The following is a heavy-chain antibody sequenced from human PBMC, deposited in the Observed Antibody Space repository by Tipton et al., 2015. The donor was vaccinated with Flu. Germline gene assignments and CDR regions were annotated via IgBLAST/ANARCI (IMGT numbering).Heavy chain of an antibody. CDR2: ITVSGART. J-gene: IGHJ4*02. CDR1: GFAFRRYA. V-gene: IGHV3-23*01. CDR3: AKDRDYGDYSGPPFPDS. D-gene: IGHD4-17*01. Sequence: SLRLSCAASGFAFRRYAMNWVRQAPGKGLEWVSGITVSGARTDYADSVKGRFTISRDPSKNTLYLQMNALRADDTAVYFCAKDRDYGDYSGPPFPDSWGQATLVTVSS.